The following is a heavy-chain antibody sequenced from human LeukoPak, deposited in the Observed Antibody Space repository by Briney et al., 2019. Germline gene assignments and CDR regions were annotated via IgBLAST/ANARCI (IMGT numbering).Heavy chain of an antibody. J-gene: IGHJ4*02. CDR2: MNPNSGNT. Sequence: ASVKVSCKASGYTFTSYDINWVRQATGQGLEWMGWMNPNSGNTGYAQKFQGRVTMTRNTSISTAYMELSSLRSEDTAVYYCARGPRGYGDPRADYWGQGTLVTVSS. V-gene: IGHV1-8*01. CDR1: GYTFTSYD. CDR3: ARGPRGYGDPRADY. D-gene: IGHD4-17*01.